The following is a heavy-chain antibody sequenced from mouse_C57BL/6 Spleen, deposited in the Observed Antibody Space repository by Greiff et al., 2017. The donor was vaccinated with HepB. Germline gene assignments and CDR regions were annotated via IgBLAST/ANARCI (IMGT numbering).Heavy chain of an antibody. D-gene: IGHD2-3*01. CDR2: INPGSGGT. V-gene: IGHV1-54*01. Sequence: QVQLQQSGAELVRPGTSVKVSCKASGYAFTNYLIEWVKQRPGQGLEWIGVINPGSGGTNYNEKFKGKATLTADKSSSTAYMQLSSLTSEDSAVYFCARGNDGYHGAMDYWGQGTSVTVSS. J-gene: IGHJ4*01. CDR1: GYAFTNYL. CDR3: ARGNDGYHGAMDY.